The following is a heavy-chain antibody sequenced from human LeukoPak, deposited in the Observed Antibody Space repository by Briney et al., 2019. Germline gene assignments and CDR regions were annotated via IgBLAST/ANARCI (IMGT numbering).Heavy chain of an antibody. CDR3: ARDGGGIAAAYYFDY. CDR1: GFTFSSYA. D-gene: IGHD6-13*01. V-gene: IGHV3-64*01. Sequence: GGSLRLSCAASGFTFSSYAMHWVRQAPGKGLEYVSAISSNGGSKYYANSVKGRFTISRDNSKNTLYLQMGSLRAGDMAVYYCARDGGGIAAAYYFDYWGQGTLVTVSS. CDR2: ISSNGGSK. J-gene: IGHJ4*02.